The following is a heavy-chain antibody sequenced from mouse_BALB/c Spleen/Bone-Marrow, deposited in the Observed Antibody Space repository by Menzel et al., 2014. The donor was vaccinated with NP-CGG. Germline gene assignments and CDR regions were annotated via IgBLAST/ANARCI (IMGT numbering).Heavy chain of an antibody. Sequence: VKLMESGAELVRPGTSVKVSCKASGYAFTNYLIEWVKQRPGQGLEWIGVINPGSGATIYNENFKGKATLTADRSSSTPYMQLSSLTSDDSAVYFCARRLTGTLYFDYWGQGTTLTASS. CDR3: ARRLTGTLYFDY. CDR1: GYAFTNYL. CDR2: INPGSGAT. J-gene: IGHJ2*01. V-gene: IGHV1-54*03. D-gene: IGHD4-1*01.